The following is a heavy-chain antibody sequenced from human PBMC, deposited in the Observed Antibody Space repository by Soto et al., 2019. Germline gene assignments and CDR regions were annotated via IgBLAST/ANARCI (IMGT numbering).Heavy chain of an antibody. Sequence: QVQLVESGGGVVQPGTSLRLACETSGFIFSGYGMHWVRQAPGKGLEWVAAISFNGANKYYVDSVKGRFTISRDSSKNSVYLQMDSLEPEDTAVYYCAKDYEYCISGDCCSAYYGMDVWGQGTTVTVSS. CDR3: AKDYEYCISGDCCSAYYGMDV. V-gene: IGHV3-30*18. CDR2: ISFNGANK. J-gene: IGHJ6*02. D-gene: IGHD2-2*01. CDR1: GFIFSGYG.